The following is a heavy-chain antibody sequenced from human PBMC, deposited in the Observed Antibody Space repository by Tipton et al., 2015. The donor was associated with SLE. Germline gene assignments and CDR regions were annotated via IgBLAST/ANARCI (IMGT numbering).Heavy chain of an antibody. D-gene: IGHD2-15*01. CDR2: INHSGST. V-gene: IGHV4-34*01. CDR1: GGSFSGYY. CDR3: ARGVMVAASPPWYFDL. J-gene: IGHJ2*01. Sequence: GLVKPSETLSLTCAVYGGSFSGYYWSWIRQPPGKGLEWIGEINHSGSTNYNPSLKSRVTISVDTSKNQFSLKLSSVTAADTAVYYCARGVMVAASPPWYFDLWGRGTLVTVSS.